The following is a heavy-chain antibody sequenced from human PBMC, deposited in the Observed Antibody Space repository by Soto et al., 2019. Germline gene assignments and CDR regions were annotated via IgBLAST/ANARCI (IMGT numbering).Heavy chain of an antibody. CDR2: IKQDGSEK. V-gene: IGHV3-7*01. CDR3: ATLVAGTKVLDY. CDR1: GFTFSSYW. Sequence: PGGSLRLSCAASGFTFSSYWMSWVRQAPGKGLEWVANIKQDGSEKYYVDSVKGRFTISRDNAENTLYLQMNSLRVEDTAVYYCATLVAGTKVLDYWSQGTLVTVSS. J-gene: IGHJ4*02. D-gene: IGHD2-15*01.